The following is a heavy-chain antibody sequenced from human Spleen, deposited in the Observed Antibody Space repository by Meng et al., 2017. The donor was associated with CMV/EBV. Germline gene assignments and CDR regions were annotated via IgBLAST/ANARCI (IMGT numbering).Heavy chain of an antibody. Sequence: SETLSLTCAVSGASITTTKWWTWVRQPPGKGLEWVGEIDHSGNSNSNPSLKSRLTLSLDTSKNYFSLRMTSVTAEDTAIYYCARVREHTSLGNYWFDPWGQGTLVTVSS. CDR3: ARVREHTSLGNYWFDP. CDR2: IDHSGNS. V-gene: IGHV4-4*02. J-gene: IGHJ5*02. D-gene: IGHD3-16*01. CDR1: GASITTTKW.